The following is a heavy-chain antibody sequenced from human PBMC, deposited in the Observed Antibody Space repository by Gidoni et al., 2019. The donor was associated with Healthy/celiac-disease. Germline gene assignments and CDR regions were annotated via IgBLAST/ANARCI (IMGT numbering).Heavy chain of an antibody. D-gene: IGHD6-19*01. V-gene: IGHV3-7*01. CDR2: IKQDGSEK. CDR1: GFTFSSYW. CDR3: ARERWLVGDYQTGNWFDP. J-gene: IGHJ5*02. Sequence: EVQLVESGGGLVQPGGSLRLSCAASGFTFSSYWMSWVRQAPGKGLEWVANIKQDGSEKYYVDSVKGRFTISRDNAKNSLYLQMNSLRAEDTAVYYCARERWLVGDYQTGNWFDPWGQGTLVTVSS.